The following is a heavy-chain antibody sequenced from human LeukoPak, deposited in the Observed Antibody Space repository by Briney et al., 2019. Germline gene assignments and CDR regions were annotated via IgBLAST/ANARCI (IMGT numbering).Heavy chain of an antibody. D-gene: IGHD1-26*01. CDR1: GYTFTSYG. V-gene: IGHV1-18*01. J-gene: IGHJ4*02. CDR2: IRAYNGNT. CDR3: ARVFSSGSYDY. Sequence: SVKVSYKASGYTFTSYGISWVRQAPGQGLEWMEWIRAYNGNTNYAQKLQGRVTMTTDTSTSTAYMELRSLRSEDTAVYSCARVFSSGSYDYWGQGTLVTVSS.